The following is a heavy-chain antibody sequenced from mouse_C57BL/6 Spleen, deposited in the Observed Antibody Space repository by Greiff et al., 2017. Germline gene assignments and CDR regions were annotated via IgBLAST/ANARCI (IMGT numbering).Heavy chain of an antibody. D-gene: IGHD2-3*01. CDR2: MYPSDSET. CDR3: AREGDGYSWYFDV. V-gene: IGHV1-61*01. J-gene: IGHJ1*03. CDR1: GYTFTSYW. Sequence: QVQLKQPGAELVRPGSSVKLSCKASGYTFTSYWMDWVKQRPGQGLEWIGNMYPSDSETHYNQKFKDKATLTVDKSSSTAYMQLSSLTSEDSAVYYCAREGDGYSWYFDVWGTGTTVTVSS.